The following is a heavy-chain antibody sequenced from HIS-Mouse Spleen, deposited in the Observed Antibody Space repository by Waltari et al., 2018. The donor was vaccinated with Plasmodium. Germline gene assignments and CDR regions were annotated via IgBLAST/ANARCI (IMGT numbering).Heavy chain of an antibody. CDR2: INPNSGGT. V-gene: IGHV1-2*02. Sequence: QVQLVQSGAEVKKPGASVKVSCKASGYTFTGYYMHWVRQAPGQGLEWMGWINPNSGGTNYAQKFQGRVTMTRATSISTAYMERSRLRSDDTAVYYCARVLGYKAAAGTFVEYFQNWGQGTLVTVSS. CDR1: GYTFTGYY. J-gene: IGHJ1*01. D-gene: IGHD6-13*01. CDR3: ARVLGYKAAAGTFVEYFQN.